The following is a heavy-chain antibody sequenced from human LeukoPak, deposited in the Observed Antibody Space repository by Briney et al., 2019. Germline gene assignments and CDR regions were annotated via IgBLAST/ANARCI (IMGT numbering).Heavy chain of an antibody. CDR2: IYNSGST. CDR3: ARDRELGY. CDR1: VDSISIYY. Sequence: SESLSLTCSVSVDSISIYYRSWIRQPPGRGREWIGYIYNSGSTNYNPSLKSRVTMSVDTSKNQFSVKLTSVTAADTAVYYCARDRELGYWGQGTLVTVSS. V-gene: IGHV4-59*01. D-gene: IGHD3-10*01. J-gene: IGHJ4*02.